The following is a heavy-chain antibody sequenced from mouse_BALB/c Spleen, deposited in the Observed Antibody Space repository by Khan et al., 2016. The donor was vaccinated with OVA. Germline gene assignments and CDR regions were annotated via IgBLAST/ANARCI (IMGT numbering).Heavy chain of an antibody. CDR2: IHYIGST. V-gene: IGHV3-1*02. CDR1: GYSITSGYS. CDR3: AAYYDYDYAMDY. D-gene: IGHD2-4*01. J-gene: IGHJ4*01. Sequence: EVQLQESGPDLVKPSQSLSLTCTVTGYSITSGYSWHWIRQFPGNKLEWMGYIHYIGSTNYTPSLKSRISITRDTSKNQFFLQLNSVTTEDTATYYCAAYYDYDYAMDYWGQGTSVTVSS.